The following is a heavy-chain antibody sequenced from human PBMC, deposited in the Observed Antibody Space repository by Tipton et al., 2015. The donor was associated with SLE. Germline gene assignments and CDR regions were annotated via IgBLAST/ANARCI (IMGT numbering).Heavy chain of an antibody. Sequence: QSGPEVKKPGSSVKVSCKASGGTFSSYAISWVRQAPGQGFEWMGGIIPNIDAADYAQKFQGRLTIDMDKSTSTVHMELRSLRSEDTAVYYCARDRGGHDSDVWFYWGQGTLVTVSS. D-gene: IGHD5-12*01. CDR3: ARDRGGHDSDVWFY. CDR2: IIPNIDAA. V-gene: IGHV1-69*05. CDR1: GGTFSSYA. J-gene: IGHJ4*02.